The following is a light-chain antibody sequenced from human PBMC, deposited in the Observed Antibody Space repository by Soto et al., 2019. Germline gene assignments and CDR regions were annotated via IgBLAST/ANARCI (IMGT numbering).Light chain of an antibody. CDR3: QTWGTGIHVV. J-gene: IGLJ2*01. CDR2: LDSDGSH. V-gene: IGLV4-69*01. CDR1: SGHSSYA. Sequence: QSVLTQSPSASASLGASVKLTCTLSSGHSSYAIAWHQQQPEKGPRYLMKLDSDGSHTKGDAIPDRFSGSSSGAERYLTISSLQSEDEADYYCQTWGTGIHVVFGGGTQLTLL.